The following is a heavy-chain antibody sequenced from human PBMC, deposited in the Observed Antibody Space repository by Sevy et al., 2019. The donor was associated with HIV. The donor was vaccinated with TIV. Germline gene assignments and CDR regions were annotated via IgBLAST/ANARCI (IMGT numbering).Heavy chain of an antibody. CDR3: ARDAGTGGSYMGYYFGMDV. J-gene: IGHJ6*02. Sequence: GGSLRLSCVTSGFTFDDHGMHWVREIPGKGLEWVSGVSWNGRSLGYADTVKGRFIIPRDNAKKSVSLQMNSLRTEDTALYYCARDAGTGGSYMGYYFGMDVWGQGITVTVSS. CDR1: GFTFDDHG. D-gene: IGHD3-10*01. CDR2: VSWNGRSL. V-gene: IGHV3-9*01.